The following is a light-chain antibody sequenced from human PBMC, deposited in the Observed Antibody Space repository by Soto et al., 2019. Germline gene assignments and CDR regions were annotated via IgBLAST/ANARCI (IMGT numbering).Light chain of an antibody. V-gene: IGKV3-11*01. CDR3: QQRSDWPSLT. CDR2: DAS. Sequence: EIVLTQSPATLSLSPGERATLSCRASQSVSSYLAWYQQKPGQAPRLLIYDASNRATGIPARFSGSGSGTDFTLTISSLEPEGFAVYYCQQRSDWPSLTFGGGTKVEIQ. J-gene: IGKJ4*01. CDR1: QSVSSY.